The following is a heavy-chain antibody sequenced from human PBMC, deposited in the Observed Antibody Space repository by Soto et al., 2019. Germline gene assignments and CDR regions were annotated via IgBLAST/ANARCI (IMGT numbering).Heavy chain of an antibody. CDR3: ARTDNNYYYYYGMDV. V-gene: IGHV1-69*13. CDR2: IIPIFGTA. CDR1: GGTFSSYA. D-gene: IGHD3-22*01. Sequence: ASVKVSCKASGGTFSSYAISWVRQAPGQGLEWMGGIIPIFGTANYAQKFQGRVTITADESTSTAYMGLSSLRSEDTAVYYCARTDNNYYYYYGMDVWGQGTTVTVSS. J-gene: IGHJ6*02.